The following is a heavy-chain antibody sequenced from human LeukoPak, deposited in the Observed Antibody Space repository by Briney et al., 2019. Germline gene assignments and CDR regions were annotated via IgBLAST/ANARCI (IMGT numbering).Heavy chain of an antibody. Sequence: PGGSLRLSCAASGFTFSSFEMNWVRQAPGKGLAWISYMSSTGTIIYYADSVKGRFTISRDNAKNSLYLQMNSLRVEDTAVYYCARVGRYGVDYWGQGTLVTVSS. V-gene: IGHV3-48*03. D-gene: IGHD5-18*01. J-gene: IGHJ4*02. CDR3: ARVGRYGVDY. CDR2: MSSTGTII. CDR1: GFTFSSFE.